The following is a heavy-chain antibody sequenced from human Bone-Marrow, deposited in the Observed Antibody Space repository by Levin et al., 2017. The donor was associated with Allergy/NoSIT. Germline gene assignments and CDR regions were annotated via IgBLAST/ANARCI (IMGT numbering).Heavy chain of an antibody. J-gene: IGHJ5*02. CDR2: IWYDGSNK. D-gene: IGHD2-15*01. CDR1: GFTFSSYG. Sequence: GESLKISCAASGFTFSSYGMHWVRQAPGKGLEWVAVIWYDGSNKYYADSVKGRFTISRDNSKNTLYLQMNSLRAEDTAVYYCAREVVVVVAATQHWFDPWGQGTLVTVSS. V-gene: IGHV3-33*01. CDR3: AREVVVVVAATQHWFDP.